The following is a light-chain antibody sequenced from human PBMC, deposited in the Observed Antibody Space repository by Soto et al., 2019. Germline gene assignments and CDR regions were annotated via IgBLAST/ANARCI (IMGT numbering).Light chain of an antibody. CDR1: SSDVGGYNY. CDR3: SSYTSSSTYV. CDR2: DVT. J-gene: IGLJ1*01. V-gene: IGLV2-14*03. Sequence: QSALTQPASVSGSPGQSITISCTGTSSDVGGYNYVSWYQQHPGKAPKLVISDVTSRPSGVSNRFSGSKSGNTASLTISGLQAEDDADYYCSSYTSSSTYVFGTGTKVTVL.